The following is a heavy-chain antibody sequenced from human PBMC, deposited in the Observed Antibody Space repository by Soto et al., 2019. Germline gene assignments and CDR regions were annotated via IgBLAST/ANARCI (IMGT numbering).Heavy chain of an antibody. J-gene: IGHJ2*01. CDR2: INGDGSRT. V-gene: IGHV3-74*01. Sequence: EVQLVGSGGGVVQPGGSLRLSCAASGFTFSSYWMHWVRQAPGKGLVWVSGINGDGSRTGYADSVRGRFTISRDKAKNTLDVQMNSLGGEDMVVCYCARVGTGKWHFDLWGRGTLVTVPS. CDR1: GFTFSSYW. D-gene: IGHD1-1*01. CDR3: ARVGTGKWHFDL.